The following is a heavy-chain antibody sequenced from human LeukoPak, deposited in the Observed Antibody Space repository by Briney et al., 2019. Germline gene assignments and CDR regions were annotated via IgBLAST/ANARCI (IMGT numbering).Heavy chain of an antibody. CDR3: TRESGSYHGNDY. J-gene: IGHJ4*02. CDR2: INPNNGGT. V-gene: IGHV1-2*06. Sequence: ASVKVSGKVSGYTFTGYFIPWFQQAPGQGLEWMGRINPNNGGTNYAQKFQGRVTMTGDTSISTAYMELSSLRSDDTAVYYCTRESGSYHGNDYWGQGTLVTVSS. CDR1: GYTFTGYF. D-gene: IGHD1-26*01.